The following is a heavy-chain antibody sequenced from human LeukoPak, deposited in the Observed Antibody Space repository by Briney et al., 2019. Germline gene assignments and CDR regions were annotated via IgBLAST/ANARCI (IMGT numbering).Heavy chain of an antibody. CDR1: GFNFRDHW. CDR2: IKNDGSET. CDR3: VKNDGWFHLAQ. Sequence: GGSLRLSCAVSGFNFRDHWMDWVRQAPGKGLEWVGHIKNDGSETYYLDSLKGRFSISRDNTNNALYLQMNSLRVEDTAVYYRVKNDGWFHLAQWGQGTLVTVSS. J-gene: IGHJ4*02. V-gene: IGHV3-7*03. D-gene: IGHD6-19*01.